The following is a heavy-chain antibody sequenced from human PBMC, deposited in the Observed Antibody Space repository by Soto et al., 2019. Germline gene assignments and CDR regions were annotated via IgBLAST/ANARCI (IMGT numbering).Heavy chain of an antibody. CDR1: GFTFSSYS. Sequence: VGSRRLSCAASGFTFSSYSMNWVRQAPGKGLEWVSSISSSSSYIYYADSVKGRFTISRDNAKNSLYLQMNSLRAEDTAVYYCARDRGLSFDYWGQGTLVTSPQ. CDR3: ARDRGLSFDY. CDR2: ISSSSSYI. V-gene: IGHV3-21*01. J-gene: IGHJ4*02.